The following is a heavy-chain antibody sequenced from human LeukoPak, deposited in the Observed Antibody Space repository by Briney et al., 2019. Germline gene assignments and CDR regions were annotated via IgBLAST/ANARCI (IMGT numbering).Heavy chain of an antibody. J-gene: IGHJ4*02. CDR1: GYTFTGYY. CDR3: ARGDPYYFDY. CDR2: MNPNSGNT. Sequence: GASVKVSCKASGYTFTGYYMHWVRQATGQGLEWMGWMNPNSGNTGYAQKFQGRATMTRNTSISTAYMELSSLRSEDTAVYYCARGDPYYFDYWGQGTLVTVSS. V-gene: IGHV1-8*02.